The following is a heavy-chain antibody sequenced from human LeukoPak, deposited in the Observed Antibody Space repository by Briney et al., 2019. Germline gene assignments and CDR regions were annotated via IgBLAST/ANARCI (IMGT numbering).Heavy chain of an antibody. CDR1: GYTLTSYY. CDR2: INPSGGST. CDR3: AREMDHDRPFDY. V-gene: IGHV1-46*01. Sequence: ASVKVSRKASGYTLTSYYMHWVRQAPGQGLEWMGIINPSGGSTSYAQKFQGRVTMTRDTSTSTVYMELSSLRSEDTAVYYCAREMDHDRPFDYWGQGTLVTVSS. J-gene: IGHJ4*02. D-gene: IGHD1-1*01.